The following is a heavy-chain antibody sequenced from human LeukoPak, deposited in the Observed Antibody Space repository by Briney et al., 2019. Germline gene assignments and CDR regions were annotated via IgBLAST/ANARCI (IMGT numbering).Heavy chain of an antibody. J-gene: IGHJ1*01. CDR2: IDPSDSYT. Sequence: GESLKISCKGSGYSFSSYWISWVRQVPGKGLEWMGRIDPSDSYTNYSPSFQGHVTISADKSISTSYLQWSSLKASDTAMYYCARHMLVGAPVRFQHWGQGSLVTVSS. CDR1: GYSFSSYW. CDR3: ARHMLVGAPVRFQH. V-gene: IGHV5-10-1*01. D-gene: IGHD1-26*01.